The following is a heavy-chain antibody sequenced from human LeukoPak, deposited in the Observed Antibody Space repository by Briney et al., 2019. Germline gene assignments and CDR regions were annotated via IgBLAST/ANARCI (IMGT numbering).Heavy chain of an antibody. CDR1: GYTFTTYG. D-gene: IGHD3-22*01. CDR3: ARGFNYYDSSGYYHFDAFDI. V-gene: IGHV1-46*01. Sequence: GASVKVSCKASGYTFTTYGISWVRQAPGQGREWMGIINPSGGSTSYAQKFQGRVTMTRDMSTGTVYMELSSLRSEDTAVYYCARGFNYYDSSGYYHFDAFDIWGQGTMVTVSS. J-gene: IGHJ3*02. CDR2: INPSGGST.